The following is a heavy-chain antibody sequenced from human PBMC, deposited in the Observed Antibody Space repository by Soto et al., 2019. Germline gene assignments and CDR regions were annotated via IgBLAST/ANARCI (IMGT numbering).Heavy chain of an antibody. CDR3: ARLRIPAAGSS. Sequence: VKLVESGGGLVQPGGSLRLSCAASGFTFSRYEMNWVRQAPGKGLEWIGYIYHTGSTNYNPSLKSRVTISVDTSKNQFSLRLTSVTAADTAVYYCARLRIPAAGSSWGQGTLVTVSS. CDR1: GFTFSRYE. V-gene: IGHV4-34*09. J-gene: IGHJ4*02. D-gene: IGHD6-13*01. CDR2: IYHTGST.